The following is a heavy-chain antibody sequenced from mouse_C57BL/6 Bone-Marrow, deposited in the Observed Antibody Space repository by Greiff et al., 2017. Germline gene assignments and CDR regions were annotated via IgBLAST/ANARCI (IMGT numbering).Heavy chain of an antibody. CDR3: ARSYDYDDYKMDY. V-gene: IGHV1-64*01. CDR2: MHPNGGSP. CDR1: GYTFTNYW. J-gene: IGHJ4*01. Sequence: QVQLQQPGAELVKPGASVKLSCKASGYTFTNYWMHWVKQRPGQGLEWIGMMHPNGGSPDYNEKFKSEATLSVDTSSRTAYMDLSSLTSEDSAVDYWARSYDYDDYKMDYWGQGTSVTVTS. D-gene: IGHD2-4*01.